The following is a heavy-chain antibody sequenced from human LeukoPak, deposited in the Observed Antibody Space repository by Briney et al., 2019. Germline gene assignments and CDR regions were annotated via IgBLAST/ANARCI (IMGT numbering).Heavy chain of an antibody. V-gene: IGHV3-23*01. D-gene: IGHD3-10*01. CDR3: AKTLLWFGEPAYYFDY. CDR1: GFTFSSYA. J-gene: IGHJ4*02. Sequence: GGSLRLSCAASGFTFSSYAMSWVRQAPGKGLEWVSAISGSGGSTYYADSVKGRFTISRDNSKNTLYLQMNSLRAEDTAVYYCAKTLLWFGEPAYYFDYWGQGTLVTVSS. CDR2: ISGSGGST.